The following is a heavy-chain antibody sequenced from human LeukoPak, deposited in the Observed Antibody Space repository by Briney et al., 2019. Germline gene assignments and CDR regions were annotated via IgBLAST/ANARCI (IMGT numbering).Heavy chain of an antibody. CDR3: ARGLSVAYDYNWFDP. Sequence: SETLSLTCTVSGDSISDFYFTWVRQPAGKGLEWIGRINASGTTRFNPSFKSRVTMSLDTSKNQVSLKLTSVTAADTAVYFCARGLSVAYDYNWFDPWGQGTLVTVSS. D-gene: IGHD5-12*01. CDR1: GDSISDFY. J-gene: IGHJ5*02. V-gene: IGHV4-4*07. CDR2: INASGTT.